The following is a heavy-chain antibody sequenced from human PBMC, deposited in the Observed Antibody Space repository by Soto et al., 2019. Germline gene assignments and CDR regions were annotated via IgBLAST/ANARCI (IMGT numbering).Heavy chain of an antibody. V-gene: IGHV3-30*04. CDR2: VSVDGNSQ. J-gene: IGHJ5*02. D-gene: IGHD6-13*01. CDR1: EFTFSNHP. CDR3: AREAHSSSRAGTFDP. Sequence: QVQLVESGGGVVQPGGSLRLSCAASEFTFSNHPMHWLRQSPGKGLEWLAVVSVDGNSQTYADSVKVRLTISRDNSKNMLYLHMNNLRDEDTALYHWAREAHSSSRAGTFDPWGQGTLVTVSS.